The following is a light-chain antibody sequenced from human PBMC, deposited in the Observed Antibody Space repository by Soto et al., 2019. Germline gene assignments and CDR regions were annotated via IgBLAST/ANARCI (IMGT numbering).Light chain of an antibody. V-gene: IGKV1-5*03. CDR1: QYIHNY. CDR2: EAA. J-gene: IGKJ1*01. Sequence: GDRVTITCRASQYIHNYLAWYQQKPGEAPKLLIYEAANLESWVPSRFSGSGTGTEFTLTISSLQPDDFATYYCQQSNNYPWTFGQGTRVEI. CDR3: QQSNNYPWT.